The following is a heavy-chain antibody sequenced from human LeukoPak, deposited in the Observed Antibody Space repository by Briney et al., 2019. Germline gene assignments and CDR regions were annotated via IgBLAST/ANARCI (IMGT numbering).Heavy chain of an antibody. Sequence: GGSLRLSCAASGLTFGDYYMNWIRQTPEKGLEWLSYISSNGHTIYYADSVKGRFTISRDNAKNSLYLQMNSLRAEDTAVYYCARDIWSSYPGAFDIWGQGTMVTVSS. V-gene: IGHV3-11*04. CDR3: ARDIWSSYPGAFDI. CDR1: GLTFGDYY. J-gene: IGHJ3*02. D-gene: IGHD3-3*01. CDR2: ISSNGHTI.